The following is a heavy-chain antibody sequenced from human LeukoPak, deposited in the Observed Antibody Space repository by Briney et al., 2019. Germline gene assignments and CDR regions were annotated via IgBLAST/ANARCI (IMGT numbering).Heavy chain of an antibody. CDR1: GGSISSSSYY. D-gene: IGHD1-26*01. CDR2: IYYSGST. Sequence: PSETLSLTCTVSGGSISSSSYYWGWIRQPPGKGLEWIGSIYYSGSTYYNPSLKSRVTISVDTSKNQFSLKLSSVTAADTAVYYCARGGSGSYGPFDYWGQGTLVTVSS. CDR3: ARGGSGSYGPFDY. V-gene: IGHV4-39*07. J-gene: IGHJ4*02.